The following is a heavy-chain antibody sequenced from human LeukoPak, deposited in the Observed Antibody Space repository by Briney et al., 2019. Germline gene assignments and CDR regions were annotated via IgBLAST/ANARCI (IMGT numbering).Heavy chain of an antibody. CDR2: INSDGGTT. D-gene: IGHD2-15*01. CDR3: ARGGVLGGMDY. Sequence: GGSLRLSCAASGFTFSSHWMHWVRQAPGKGLVWVSYINSDGGTTAFADPVKGRFTISRDNAANTLCLQMNSLSPEDTALSYCARGGVLGGMDYWGQGALVTVSS. J-gene: IGHJ4*02. CDR1: GFTFSSHW. V-gene: IGHV3-74*01.